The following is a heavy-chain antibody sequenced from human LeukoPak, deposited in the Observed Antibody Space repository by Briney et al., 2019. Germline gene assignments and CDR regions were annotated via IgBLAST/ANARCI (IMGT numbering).Heavy chain of an antibody. V-gene: IGHV4-31*03. J-gene: IGHJ4*02. D-gene: IGHD3-3*01. CDR2: IYYSGSS. Sequence: PSETLSLTCTVSGGSINNGGYYWSWIRQHPGKGLEWIGYIYYSGSSYYNPSLRSRVTISVDTSKNHFSLKLSSVTAADTAVYYCARLGHGVAAYYFDYWGQGTLVTVSS. CDR3: ARLGHGVAAYYFDY. CDR1: GGSINNGGYY.